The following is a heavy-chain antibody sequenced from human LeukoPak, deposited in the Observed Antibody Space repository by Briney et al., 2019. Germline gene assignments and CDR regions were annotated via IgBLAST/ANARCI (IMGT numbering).Heavy chain of an antibody. CDR1: GGSISSSYYY. CDR2: IYDSGST. Sequence: SETLSLTCTVSGGSISSSYYYWGWIRQPPGKGLEWIGSIYDSGSTYYNPSLKSRVTISVDTSKNQFSLKLNSVTAADTAVYYCARRCGPWGQGTLVTVSS. D-gene: IGHD2-21*01. V-gene: IGHV4-39*01. CDR3: ARRCGP. J-gene: IGHJ5*02.